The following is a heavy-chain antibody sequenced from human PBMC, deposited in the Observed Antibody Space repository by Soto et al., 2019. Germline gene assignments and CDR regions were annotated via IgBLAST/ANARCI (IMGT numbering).Heavy chain of an antibody. J-gene: IGHJ6*02. CDR2: INPSGGST. V-gene: IGHV1-46*01. CDR1: GYTFTSYA. Sequence: ASVKVSCKASGYTFTSYAMHWVRQAPGQGLEWMGIINPSGGSTSYAQKFQGRVTMTRDTSTSTVYMELSSLRSEDTAVYYCARDPGTYYGIKPYYYGMDVWGQGTTVTVSS. D-gene: IGHD1-26*01. CDR3: ARDPGTYYGIKPYYYGMDV.